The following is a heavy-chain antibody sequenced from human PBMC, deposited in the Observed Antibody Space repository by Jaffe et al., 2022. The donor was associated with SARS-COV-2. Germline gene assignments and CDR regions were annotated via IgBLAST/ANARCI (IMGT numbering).Heavy chain of an antibody. Sequence: QVQLRESGPGLVKPSGTLSLTCTVSGGSISSNDWWGWVRQPPGEGLEWLGEIYHSGTTTYNPSLKSRVTISVDKSKNHFSLTLNSVTAADTAVYYCARDPYREIPSRPGFDIWGQGTMVIVSS. V-gene: IGHV4-4*02. J-gene: IGHJ3*02. CDR3: ARDPYREIPSRPGFDI. CDR1: GGSISSNDW. D-gene: IGHD1-26*01. CDR2: IYHSGTT.